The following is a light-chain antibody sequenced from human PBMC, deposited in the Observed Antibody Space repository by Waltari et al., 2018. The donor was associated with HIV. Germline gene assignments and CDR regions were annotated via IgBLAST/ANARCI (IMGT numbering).Light chain of an antibody. CDR2: QDT. Sequence: SYELRQTTSFSLPPGQTVKILCSVDALPKKYVYWYPQKAGQAPVMIIFQDTKRPSDIPARFSASSAGTTATLTISGVQAEDEADYFCQSAHNSDVIFGGGTKLTVL. CDR1: ALPKKY. V-gene: IGLV3-25*03. CDR3: QSAHNSDVI. J-gene: IGLJ2*01.